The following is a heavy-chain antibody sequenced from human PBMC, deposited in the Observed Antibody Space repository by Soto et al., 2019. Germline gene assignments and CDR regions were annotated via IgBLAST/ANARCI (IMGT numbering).Heavy chain of an antibody. CDR2: ISSSSSTI. CDR1: GFTFRSYS. V-gene: IGHV3-48*02. J-gene: IGHJ4*02. CDR3: ARMFTGSSGFDY. Sequence: GSLRLSCAAAGFTFRSYSMNWVRQAPGKGLEWVSYISSSSSTIYYADSVKGRFTISRDNAKNSLYLQMNSLRDEDTAVYYCARMFTGSSGFDYWGQGPRSPSPQ. D-gene: IGHD1-26*01.